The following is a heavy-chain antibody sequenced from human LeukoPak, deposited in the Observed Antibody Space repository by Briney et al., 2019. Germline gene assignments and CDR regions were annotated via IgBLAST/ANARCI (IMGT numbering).Heavy chain of an antibody. Sequence: PGGSLRLSCAASGFTFTDAYMNWVRQAPGKGLEWVARIKSKNVGETTDYAAPVKGRFDISRDDSKSTLFLQMNSLKTEDAGVYYCATGGYTNSRWWYNGMDVWGQGTTVTVSS. CDR3: ATGGYTNSRWWYNGMDV. V-gene: IGHV3-15*01. CDR2: IKSKNVGETT. J-gene: IGHJ6*02. CDR1: GFTFTDAY. D-gene: IGHD3-16*02.